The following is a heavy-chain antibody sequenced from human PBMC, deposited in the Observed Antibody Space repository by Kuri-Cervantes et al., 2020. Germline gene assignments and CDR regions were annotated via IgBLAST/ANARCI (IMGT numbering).Heavy chain of an antibody. V-gene: IGHV3-23*01. CDR2: ISGSGGST. CDR1: GFTFSNYA. J-gene: IGHJ4*02. D-gene: IGHD3-22*01. Sequence: GESLKISCAASGFTFSNYAMSWVRQAPGKGLEWVSAISGSGGSTYYADSVKGRFTISRDNSKNTLYLQMNSLRAEDTAVYYCAKDPHPYYDSSGYFVFDYWGQGTLVTVSS. CDR3: AKDPHPYYDSSGYFVFDY.